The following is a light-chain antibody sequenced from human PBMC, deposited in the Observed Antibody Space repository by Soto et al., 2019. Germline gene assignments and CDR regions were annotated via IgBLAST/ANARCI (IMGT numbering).Light chain of an antibody. Sequence: EIVLTQSPGTLSLSPGERATLSCRASQSVDSSYLAWYQQKPGQAPRLLIYDTSSRATGIPDRFSGSGSGTDFTLTISRREPEDFAVYYWQQYGSSPPYTFGQGTKLEIK. CDR3: QQYGSSPPYT. J-gene: IGKJ2*01. V-gene: IGKV3-20*01. CDR1: QSVDSSY. CDR2: DTS.